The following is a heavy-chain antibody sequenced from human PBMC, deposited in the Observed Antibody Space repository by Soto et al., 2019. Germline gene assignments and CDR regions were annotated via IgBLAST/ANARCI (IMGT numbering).Heavy chain of an antibody. Sequence: ASVKVSCKASGYTFTGYYMHWVRQAPGQGLEWMGWINPNSGGTNYAQKFQGWVTMTRDTSISTAYMELSRLRSDDTAVYYCARAPPSPPTTVTINYYGMDVWGQGTTVTVSS. J-gene: IGHJ6*02. CDR2: INPNSGGT. CDR1: GYTFTGYY. D-gene: IGHD4-17*01. CDR3: ARAPPSPPTTVTINYYGMDV. V-gene: IGHV1-2*04.